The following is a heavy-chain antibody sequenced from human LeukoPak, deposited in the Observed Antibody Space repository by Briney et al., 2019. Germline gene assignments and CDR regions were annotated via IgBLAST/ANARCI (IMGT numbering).Heavy chain of an antibody. V-gene: IGHV3-23*01. J-gene: IGHJ4*02. CDR1: GFTFSSYA. CDR3: AKVSGIMDSLEYYFDY. D-gene: IGHD3-16*01. CDR2: ISGSGGST. Sequence: PGGSLRLSCAASGFTFSSYAMSWVRQAPGKGLEWVSAISGSGGSTYYADSVKGRFTISRDNSKNTLYLQMNSLRAEDTAVYYCAKVSGIMDSLEYYFDYWGQGTLVTVSS.